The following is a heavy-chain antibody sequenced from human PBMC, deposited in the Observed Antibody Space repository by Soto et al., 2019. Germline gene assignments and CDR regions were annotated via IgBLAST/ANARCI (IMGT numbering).Heavy chain of an antibody. V-gene: IGHV4-30-2*01. CDR3: DRFDYGDSRNWFDP. CDR1: GGSISNGGYS. Sequence: PSETLSLTCAVSGGSISNGGYSWSWIRQPPGKGLEWIGYIYHSGSTHYNPSLKSRVTISVDKSKNQFSLKVTSVTAADTAVYYCDRFDYGDSRNWFDPWGQGTLVTVSS. J-gene: IGHJ5*02. CDR2: IYHSGST. D-gene: IGHD4-17*01.